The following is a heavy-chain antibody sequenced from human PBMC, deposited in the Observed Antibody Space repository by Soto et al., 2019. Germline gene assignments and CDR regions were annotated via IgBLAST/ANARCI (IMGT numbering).Heavy chain of an antibody. V-gene: IGHV4-39*01. D-gene: IGHD5-12*01. CDR2: IYYSGST. CDR3: ARRRMVATDFDY. Sequence: SETLSLTCTVSSGSISSSSYYWGWIRQPPGKGLEWIGSIYYSGSTYYNPSLKSRVTISVDTSKNQFSLKLSSVTAADTAVYYCARRRMVATDFDYWGQGTLVTVSS. J-gene: IGHJ4*02. CDR1: SGSISSSSYY.